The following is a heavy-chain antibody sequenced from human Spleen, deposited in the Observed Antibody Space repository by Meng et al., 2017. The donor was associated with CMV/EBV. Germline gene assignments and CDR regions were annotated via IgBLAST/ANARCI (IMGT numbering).Heavy chain of an antibody. Sequence: SGPTLVKPTPPLTLTCTFSGFSLTTVGTRVSWIRQPPGKGLEWIGYIYYSGSTNYNPSLKSRVTISVDTSKNQFSLKLRSVTAADTAVYYCARGYNWNYSGIDVWGQGTTVTVSS. CDR1: GFSLTTVGTR. CDR3: ARGYNWNYSGIDV. D-gene: IGHD1-20*01. J-gene: IGHJ6*02. CDR2: IYYSGST. V-gene: IGHV4-61*08.